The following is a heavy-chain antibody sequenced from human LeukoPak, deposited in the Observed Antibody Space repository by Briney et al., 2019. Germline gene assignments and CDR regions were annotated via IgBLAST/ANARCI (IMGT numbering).Heavy chain of an antibody. Sequence: SETLSLTCTVSGDSISSGDYYWSWIRQPAGKGLEWIGRVSSSGSTNYNPSLKSRVTISVDTSKNQFSLKLSSVTASDTAVYFCARGPYSYDSSGAFDIWGQGTMVTVSS. J-gene: IGHJ3*02. CDR2: VSSSGST. V-gene: IGHV4-61*02. D-gene: IGHD3-22*01. CDR1: GDSISSGDYY. CDR3: ARGPYSYDSSGAFDI.